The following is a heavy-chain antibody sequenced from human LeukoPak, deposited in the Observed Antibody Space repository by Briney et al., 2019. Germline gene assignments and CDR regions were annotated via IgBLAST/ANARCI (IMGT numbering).Heavy chain of an antibody. CDR3: TRAGLAGTRAFDI. D-gene: IGHD1-7*01. Sequence: PGGSLRLSCAASGFTFDDYGMSWVRQAPGKGLEWVTGINWNGGSTGYADSVKGRFTISRDNAKNSLYLQMNSLRAEDTALYYCTRAGLAGTRAFDIWGQGTMVTVSS. CDR1: GFTFDDYG. V-gene: IGHV3-20*04. J-gene: IGHJ3*02. CDR2: INWNGGST.